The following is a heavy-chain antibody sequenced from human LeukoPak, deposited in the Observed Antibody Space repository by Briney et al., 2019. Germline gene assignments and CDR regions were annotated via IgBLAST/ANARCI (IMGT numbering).Heavy chain of an antibody. V-gene: IGHV3-21*01. CDR3: ASDLGSYGQPGRSDY. J-gene: IGHJ4*02. CDR1: GFTFSSYS. D-gene: IGHD5-18*01. Sequence: GGSLRLSCAASGFTFSSYSMNWVRQAPGKGLEWVSSISSSSSYIYYADSVKGRFTISRGNAKNSLYLQMNSLRAEDTAVYYCASDLGSYGQPGRSDYRGQGTLVTVSS. CDR2: ISSSSSYI.